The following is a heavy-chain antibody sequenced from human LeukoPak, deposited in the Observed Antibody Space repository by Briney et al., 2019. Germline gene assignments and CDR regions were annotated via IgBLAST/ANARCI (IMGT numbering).Heavy chain of an antibody. V-gene: IGHV3-21*01. D-gene: IGHD2-2*01. CDR1: GFTFSSYS. Sequence: GGSLRLSCAASGFTFSSYSMNWVRQAPGKGLEWVSSISSSSSYIYYADSVKGRFTISRDNAKNSLYLQMNSLRAEDTAVYYCAKDRVVVVPAAIGDYWGQGTLVTVSS. J-gene: IGHJ4*02. CDR2: ISSSSSYI. CDR3: AKDRVVVVPAAIGDY.